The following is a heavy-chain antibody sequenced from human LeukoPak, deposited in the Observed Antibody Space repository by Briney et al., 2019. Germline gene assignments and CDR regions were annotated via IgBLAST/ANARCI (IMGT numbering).Heavy chain of an antibody. Sequence: GGSLRLSCAASGFTFSSFAMSWVRQAPGKGLEWVSAISGSGGSTYYADSVKGRFTISRDNSKNTLYLQMNSLRAEDTAVYYCAKDRKYCSSTSCPYHFDYWGQGTLVTVSS. V-gene: IGHV3-23*01. CDR3: AKDRKYCSSTSCPYHFDY. CDR1: GFTFSSFA. D-gene: IGHD2-2*01. J-gene: IGHJ4*02. CDR2: ISGSGGST.